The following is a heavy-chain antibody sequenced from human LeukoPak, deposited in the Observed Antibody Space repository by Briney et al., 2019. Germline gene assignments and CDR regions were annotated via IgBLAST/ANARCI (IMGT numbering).Heavy chain of an antibody. D-gene: IGHD5-18*01. J-gene: IGHJ4*02. Sequence: SETLSLTCTVSHDSISNYYWSWIRPPPGKGLEWIGYIYYSGSTNYNPSLKSRVTISVDTSKNQFSLKLSSVTAADTAVYYCAKASSYGYLYFDYWGQGTLVTVSS. CDR1: HDSISNYY. CDR2: IYYSGST. V-gene: IGHV4-59*08. CDR3: AKASSYGYLYFDY.